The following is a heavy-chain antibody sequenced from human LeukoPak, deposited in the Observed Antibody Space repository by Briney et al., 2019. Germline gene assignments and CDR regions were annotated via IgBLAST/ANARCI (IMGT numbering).Heavy chain of an antibody. V-gene: IGHV3-23*01. Sequence: GGSLRLSCEVSGFTFTSHAMTWVRQAPGKGLEWVSTVSGSGGGTYYADSVKGRFTVSRANSKNTLYLQMNSLRAEDTAVYYCAKDFEFDILSSSVGADAFDIWSQGTVVTVSS. J-gene: IGHJ3*02. CDR3: AKDFEFDILSSSVGADAFDI. CDR2: VSGSGGGT. CDR1: GFTFTSHA. D-gene: IGHD3-9*01.